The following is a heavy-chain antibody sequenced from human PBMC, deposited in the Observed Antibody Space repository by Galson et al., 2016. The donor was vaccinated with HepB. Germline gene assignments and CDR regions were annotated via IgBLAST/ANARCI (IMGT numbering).Heavy chain of an antibody. D-gene: IGHD5-24*01. V-gene: IGHV5-51*01. CDR1: GFTFSTHW. CDR2: IYPGDSDT. Sequence: QSGAEVKKPGESLKISCRGSGFTFSTHWIAWVRQMPGKGLEWMGIIYPGDSDTRYGPSFQGQVTISADKANSTAYLQWGSLKASDTAVYYCARAQALGFKRSHLDQWGQGTLVSVSS. CDR3: ARAQALGFKRSHLDQ. J-gene: IGHJ4*02.